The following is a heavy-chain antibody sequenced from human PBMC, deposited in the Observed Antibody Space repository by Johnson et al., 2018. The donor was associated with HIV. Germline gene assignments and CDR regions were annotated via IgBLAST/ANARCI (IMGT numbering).Heavy chain of an antibody. CDR3: ARAYRRSFDF. CDR2: IGTSDSTT. D-gene: IGHD5-12*01. Sequence: QVQLVESGGGVVQPGWSLRLSCITSGFTFSDYYMSWVRHSPGRGLECVSYIGTSDSTTYYADSVKGRFSISRDNAKNSLYLQMYSLRAEDTAVYYCARAYRRSFDFWGQGTVVTVSS. V-gene: IGHV3-11*04. CDR1: GFTFSDYY. J-gene: IGHJ3*01.